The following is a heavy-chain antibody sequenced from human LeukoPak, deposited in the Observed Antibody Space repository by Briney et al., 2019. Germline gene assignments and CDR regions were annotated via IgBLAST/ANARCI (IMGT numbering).Heavy chain of an antibody. CDR3: ARDRRDGYNRYDY. CDR2: IYYSGST. D-gene: IGHD5-24*01. J-gene: IGHJ4*02. Sequence: SETLSLTCTVSGGSISSYHWSWIRQPPGKGLEWIGYIYYSGSTNYNPSLKSRVTISVDTSKNQFSLKLSSVTAADTAVYYCARDRRDGYNRYDYWGQGTLVTVSS. CDR1: GGSISSYH. V-gene: IGHV4-59*01.